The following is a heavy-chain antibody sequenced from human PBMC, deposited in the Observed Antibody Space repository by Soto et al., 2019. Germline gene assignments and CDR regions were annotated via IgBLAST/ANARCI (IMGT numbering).Heavy chain of an antibody. CDR2: MNPNSSNT. CDR3: ARERAMVGFEP. CDR1: GYTFTSYD. J-gene: IGHJ5*02. V-gene: IGHV1-8*01. D-gene: IGHD2-15*01. Sequence: QVQLVQSGAEVKKPGASVKVSCKASGYTFTSYDINWVRQATGQGLEWMGWMNPNSSNTGYAQKFQGRGTMTRNPSISPAYMDLSSLICDGTAVYHCARERAMVGFEPWGQGALVTASS.